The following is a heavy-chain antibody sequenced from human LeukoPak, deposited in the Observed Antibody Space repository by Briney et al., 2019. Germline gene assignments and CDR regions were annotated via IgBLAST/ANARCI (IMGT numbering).Heavy chain of an antibody. CDR1: GFTFDDYT. CDR2: ISWVGGST. V-gene: IGHV3-43*01. J-gene: IGHJ6*04. Sequence: PGGSLRLSCSASGFTFDDYTMHWVRQAPGKGLEWVSLISWVGGSTYYADSAKGRFTISRDNSKNSLYLQMNSLRTEDTALYYCAKDSALDVWGKGTTVTVSS. CDR3: AKDSALDV.